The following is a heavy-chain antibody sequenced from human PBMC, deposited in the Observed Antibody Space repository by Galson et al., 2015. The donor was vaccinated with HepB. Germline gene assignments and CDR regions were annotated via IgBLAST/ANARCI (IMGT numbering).Heavy chain of an antibody. Sequence: SLRLSCAAFGFTFSDYGMHWVRQAPGKGLEWVGLIWKDGSNKYYSDSVKGRSTISRDNSKKTLFLHLSSLRAEDTALYFCAREDKNILVAALDSWGQGTMVTISS. CDR3: AREDKNILVAALDS. CDR1: GFTFSDYG. CDR2: IWKDGSNK. D-gene: IGHD2-15*01. V-gene: IGHV3-33*08. J-gene: IGHJ4*02.